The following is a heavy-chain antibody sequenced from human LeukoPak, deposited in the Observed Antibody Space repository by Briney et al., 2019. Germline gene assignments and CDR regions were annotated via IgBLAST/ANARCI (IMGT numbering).Heavy chain of an antibody. CDR3: AQDPDCGGGSCYSAILFDS. D-gene: IGHD2-15*01. CDR2: INPNSGDT. J-gene: IGHJ5*01. Sequence: ASVKLACKASGYTFTGYYMHWVRQAPGQGLEWMGWINPNSGDTNYAQKFQGRVTMPRDTSISTAYMELSRLRSDDTAVYYCAQDPDCGGGSCYSAILFDSWGQETLVSASS. CDR1: GYTFTGYY. V-gene: IGHV1-2*02.